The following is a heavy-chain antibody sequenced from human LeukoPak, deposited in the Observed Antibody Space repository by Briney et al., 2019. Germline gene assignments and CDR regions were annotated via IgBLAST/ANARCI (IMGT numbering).Heavy chain of an antibody. CDR3: ARSRALAAAGHFDY. CDR2: IIPILGIA. V-gene: IGHV1-69*04. CDR1: GGTFSSYA. Sequence: ASVKVSCKASGGTFSSYAISWVRQAPGQGLEWMGRIIPILGIANYAQKFQGRVTITADKSTSTAYMELSSLRSEDTAVYYCARSRALAAAGHFDYWGQGTLVTVSS. J-gene: IGHJ4*02. D-gene: IGHD6-13*01.